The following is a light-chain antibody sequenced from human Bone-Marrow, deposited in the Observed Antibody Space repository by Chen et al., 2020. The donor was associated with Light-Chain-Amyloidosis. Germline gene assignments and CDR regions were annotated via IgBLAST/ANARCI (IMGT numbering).Light chain of an antibody. CDR2: GAS. Sequence: EIVLTQSPGTLSLSPGERATLSCRASQSVSSSYLAWYQQKPGQAPRLLIYGASSRATGIPHRFSGSRSGTDFTLTISRLEPEDFAVYYCQQYGSSPRTFGQGTKVEIK. V-gene: IGKV3-20*01. CDR1: QSVSSSY. J-gene: IGKJ1*01. CDR3: QQYGSSPRT.